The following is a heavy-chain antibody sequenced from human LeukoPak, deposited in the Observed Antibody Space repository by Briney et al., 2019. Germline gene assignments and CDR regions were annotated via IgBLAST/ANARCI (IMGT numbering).Heavy chain of an antibody. CDR3: AKERLELLVVDY. D-gene: IGHD1-7*01. J-gene: IGHJ4*02. CDR2: ISGSGGST. CDR1: GLTFSSYA. Sequence: PGGSLRLSCAASGLTFSSYAMSWVRQAPGMGLEWVSAISGSGGSTYYADSVKGRFTISRDNSKNTLYLQMNSLRAEDTAVYYCAKERLELLVVDYWGQGTLVTVSS. V-gene: IGHV3-23*01.